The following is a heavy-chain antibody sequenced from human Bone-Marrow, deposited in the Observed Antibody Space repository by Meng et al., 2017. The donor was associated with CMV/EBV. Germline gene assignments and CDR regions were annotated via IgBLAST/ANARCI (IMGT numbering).Heavy chain of an antibody. CDR3: ARAGIAELRFLEGPIGY. CDR2: INAKSGGT. Sequence: ASVKVSCKASGYTYTGYYMHWVRQAPGQGLEWMGWINAKSGGTNYAQRFQGRVTMTRDTSISTAYMELSRLRSDDTAVYYCARAGIAELRFLEGPIGYWGQGTLVTVSS. D-gene: IGHD3-3*01. CDR1: GYTYTGYY. J-gene: IGHJ4*02. V-gene: IGHV1-2*02.